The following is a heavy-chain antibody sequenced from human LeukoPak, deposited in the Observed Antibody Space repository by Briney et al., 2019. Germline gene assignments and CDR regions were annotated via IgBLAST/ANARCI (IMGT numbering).Heavy chain of an antibody. CDR1: GGSISSYY. CDR3: ARGLGIAARLIVWFDP. V-gene: IGHV4-59*01. J-gene: IGHJ5*02. CDR2: IYYSGST. D-gene: IGHD6-6*01. Sequence: SETLSLTCTVSGGSISSYYWSWIRQPPGKGLEWIGYIYYSGSTNCNPSLKSRVTISVDTSKNQFSLKLSSVTAADTAVYYCARGLGIAARLIVWFDPWGQGTLVTVSS.